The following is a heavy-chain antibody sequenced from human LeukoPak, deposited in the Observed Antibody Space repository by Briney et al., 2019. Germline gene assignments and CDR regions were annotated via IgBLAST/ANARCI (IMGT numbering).Heavy chain of an antibody. J-gene: IGHJ4*02. Sequence: SGGSLRLSCAASGFTFSRFWMSWVRQAPGKGLEWVASISYDGSNKYYADSLKGRFTISRDNSKKTLYLQMNSLRAEDSAVYYCAKDGDLYGHADYWGQGTLVTVSS. CDR2: ISYDGSNK. V-gene: IGHV3-30*18. CDR1: GFTFSRFW. D-gene: IGHD4-17*01. CDR3: AKDGDLYGHADY.